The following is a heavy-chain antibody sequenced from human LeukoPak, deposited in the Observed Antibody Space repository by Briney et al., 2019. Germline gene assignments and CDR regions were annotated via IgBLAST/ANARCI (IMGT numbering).Heavy chain of an antibody. J-gene: IGHJ4*02. V-gene: IGHV4-38-2*01. Sequence: SETLSLTCAVSGYSIISGYYWGWIRQPPGKGLQWIGSIHHSGTAYYNPSLKSRVTISVDTSKNQFSLNLSSVTAADTAVYYCARPFKDTTVTSRFDYWGQGSLVTVSS. CDR3: ARPFKDTTVTSRFDY. D-gene: IGHD4-17*01. CDR2: IHHSGTA. CDR1: GYSIISGYY.